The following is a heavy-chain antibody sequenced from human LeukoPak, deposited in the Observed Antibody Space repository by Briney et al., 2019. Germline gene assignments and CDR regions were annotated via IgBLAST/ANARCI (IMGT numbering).Heavy chain of an antibody. CDR2: INHSGST. V-gene: IGHV4-39*07. D-gene: IGHD3-10*01. CDR3: AVAITMVRGPILTPKRWFDP. Sequence: SETLSLTCTVSGGSISSSSYYWSWIRQPPGKGLERIGEINHSGSTNYNPSLKSRVTISVDTSKNQFSLKLSSVTAADTAVYYCAVAITMVRGPILTPKRWFDPWGQGTLVTVSS. CDR1: GGSISSSSYY. J-gene: IGHJ5*02.